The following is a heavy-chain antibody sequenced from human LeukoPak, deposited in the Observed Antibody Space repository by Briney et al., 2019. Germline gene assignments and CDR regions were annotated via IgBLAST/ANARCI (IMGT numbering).Heavy chain of an antibody. CDR3: ARDRTIFGVVSYYFDY. CDR2: INPNSGGT. Sequence: GASVKVSCKASGYTFTGYYMDWVRQAPGQGLEWMGWINPNSGGTNYAQKFQGRVTMTRDTSISTAYMELSRLRSDDTAVYYCARDRTIFGVVSYYFDYWGQGTLVTVSS. J-gene: IGHJ4*02. D-gene: IGHD3-3*01. CDR1: GYTFTGYY. V-gene: IGHV1-2*02.